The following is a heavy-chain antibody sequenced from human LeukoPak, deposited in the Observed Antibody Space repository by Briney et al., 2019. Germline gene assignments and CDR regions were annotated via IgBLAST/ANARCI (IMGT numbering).Heavy chain of an antibody. J-gene: IGHJ1*01. CDR3: ARGGGYCNSTSCYSRE. D-gene: IGHD2-2*02. CDR1: GFTFSSYG. V-gene: IGHV3-30*19. Sequence: PGGSLRLSCAASGFTFSSYGMHWVRQAPGKGLEWVAVISYDGSDKYYADSVKGRFTISRDNSKNTLYLQMNSLRAEDTAVYYCARGGGYCNSTSCYSREWGQGTLVTASS. CDR2: ISYDGSDK.